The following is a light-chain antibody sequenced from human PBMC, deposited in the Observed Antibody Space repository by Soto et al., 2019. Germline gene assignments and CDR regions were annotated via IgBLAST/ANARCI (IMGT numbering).Light chain of an antibody. CDR3: QQYGSSPT. J-gene: IGKJ1*01. CDR2: SAS. V-gene: IGKV3-20*01. CDR1: QSVSSNY. Sequence: EIVLTQSPGTLSLSPGERATHSCRASQSVSSNYLAWYQQKPGQAPRVLIYSASSRATGIPDRFSGSGSGTDFTLTISRLEPEDFAVYYCQQYGSSPTFGQGTKVDIK.